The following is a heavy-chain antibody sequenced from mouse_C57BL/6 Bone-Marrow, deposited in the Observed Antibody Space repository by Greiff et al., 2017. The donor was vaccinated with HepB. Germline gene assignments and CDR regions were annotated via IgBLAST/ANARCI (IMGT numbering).Heavy chain of an antibody. Sequence: EVHLVESGGGLVKPGGSLKLSCAASGFTFSDYGMHWVRQAPEKGLEWVAYISSGSSTIDYADTVKGRFTISRDNAKNTLFLQMSSLRSEDTAMYYCAREDSSRAWFAYWGQGTLVTVSA. CDR3: AREDSSRAWFAY. J-gene: IGHJ3*01. CDR1: GFTFSDYG. CDR2: ISSGSSTI. V-gene: IGHV5-17*01.